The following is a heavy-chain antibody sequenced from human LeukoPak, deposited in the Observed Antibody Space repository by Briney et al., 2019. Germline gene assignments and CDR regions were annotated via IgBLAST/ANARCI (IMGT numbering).Heavy chain of an antibody. CDR3: ARDRGTGGAFDI. CDR2: IISSSSHI. D-gene: IGHD3-10*01. J-gene: IGHJ3*02. Sequence: GGSLRLSCAASGFTFSDYHMSWIRQAQGKGLEWVSYIISSSSHIYYADSVKGRFTTSRDNAKNSLYLEMNSLRAEDTAVYYCARDRGTGGAFDIWGQGTKVTVSS. V-gene: IGHV3-11*01. CDR1: GFTFSDYH.